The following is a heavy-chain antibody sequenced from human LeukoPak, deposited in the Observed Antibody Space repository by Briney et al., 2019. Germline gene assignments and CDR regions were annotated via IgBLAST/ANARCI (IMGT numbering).Heavy chain of an antibody. D-gene: IGHD3-22*01. CDR3: ARVVDSSGYCLG. CDR1: GDSISSDY. V-gene: IGHV4-59*08. CDR2: IYYSGST. J-gene: IGHJ4*02. Sequence: SETLSLTCNVSGDSISSDYWSWIRQPPGKGLEWIGHIYYSGSTNYNPSFKSRVTISVDASKNQSSLKLSSVTAADTAVYYCARVVDSSGYCLGWGQGTLVTVSS.